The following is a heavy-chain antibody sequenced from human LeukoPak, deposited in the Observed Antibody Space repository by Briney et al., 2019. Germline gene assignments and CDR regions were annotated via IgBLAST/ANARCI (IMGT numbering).Heavy chain of an antibody. D-gene: IGHD3-10*01. CDR2: MNPNSGNT. CDR3: ARAPSYGSGSYGFFDY. V-gene: IGHV1-8*01. J-gene: IGHJ4*02. CDR1: GYTFTNYD. Sequence: ASVKVSCKASGYTFTNYDINWVRQATGQGLEWMGWMNPNSGNTGYAQKFQGRVTMTRNTSISTAYMELSSLRSEDTAVYYCARAPSYGSGSYGFFDYWGQGILVTVSS.